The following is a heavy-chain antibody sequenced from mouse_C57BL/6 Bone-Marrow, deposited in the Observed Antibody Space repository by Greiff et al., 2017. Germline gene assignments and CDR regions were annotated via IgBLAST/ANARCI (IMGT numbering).Heavy chain of an antibody. D-gene: IGHD1-1*02. J-gene: IGHJ4*01. CDR1: GFTFSSYA. Sequence: EVQLVESGGGLVKPGGSLKLSCAASGFTFSSYAMSWVRQTPDKRLEWVATISDGGSYTYYPDNVKGRFTISRDNAKNNLYLQMSHLQSEDTAMYYGAREEEVAYCWGQGTSVTVSS. CDR3: AREEEVAYC. V-gene: IGHV5-4*01. CDR2: ISDGGSYT.